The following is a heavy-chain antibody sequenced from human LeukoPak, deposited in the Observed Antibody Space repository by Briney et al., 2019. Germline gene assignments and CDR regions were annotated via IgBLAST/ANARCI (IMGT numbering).Heavy chain of an antibody. Sequence: GGSLRLSCAASGFTFSSYSMNWARQAPGKGLEWVSYISSSSTIYYADSVQGRFTISRDNAKNSLYLKMNSLRAENTAVYYFAREVLGYYDFWSGPNGPDAFDIWGQGTMVTVSS. CDR1: GFTFSSYS. CDR2: ISSSSTI. J-gene: IGHJ3*02. V-gene: IGHV3-48*01. CDR3: AREVLGYYDFWSGPNGPDAFDI. D-gene: IGHD3-3*01.